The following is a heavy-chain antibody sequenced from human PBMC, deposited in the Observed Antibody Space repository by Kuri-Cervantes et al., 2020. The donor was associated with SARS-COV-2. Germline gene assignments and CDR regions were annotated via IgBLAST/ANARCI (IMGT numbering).Heavy chain of an antibody. D-gene: IGHD6-13*01. CDR2: INAGNGNT. V-gene: IGHV1-3*01. CDR3: ARLEQQQRGGYYYYGMDV. CDR1: GYTFTSYG. J-gene: IGHJ6*02. Sequence: ASVKVSCKASGYTFTSYGISWVRQAPGQRLEWMGWINAGNGNTKYSQKFQGRVTITRDTSASTAYMELSSLRSEDTAVYYCARLEQQQRGGYYYYGMDVWGQGTTVTVSS.